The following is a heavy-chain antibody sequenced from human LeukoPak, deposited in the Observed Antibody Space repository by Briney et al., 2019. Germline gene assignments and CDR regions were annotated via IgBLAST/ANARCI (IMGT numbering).Heavy chain of an antibody. J-gene: IGHJ4*02. CDR1: GGTFSSYA. V-gene: IGHV1-69*13. Sequence: ASVKVSCKASGGTFSSYAISWVRQAPGQGLEWMGGIIPIFGTTNYAQKLQGRVTITADESTSTACMELGSLRSEDTAVYYCALLATTVVTRFDYWGQGTLVTVSS. D-gene: IGHD4-23*01. CDR2: IIPIFGTT. CDR3: ALLATTVVTRFDY.